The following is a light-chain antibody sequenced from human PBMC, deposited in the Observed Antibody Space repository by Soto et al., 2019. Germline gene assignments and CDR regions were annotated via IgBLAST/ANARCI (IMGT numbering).Light chain of an antibody. CDR1: SSDVGGYTY. CDR2: EVS. CDR3: SSYTSSSTLV. V-gene: IGLV2-14*01. J-gene: IGLJ2*01. Sequence: QSALTQPASVSGSPGQSITITCTGTSSDVGGYTYVSWYQQHPGKAPKLVIFEVSNRPSGVSNRVSGSKSGNTASLTISGLQAEDEADYYCSSYTSSSTLVFGGGTKLTVL.